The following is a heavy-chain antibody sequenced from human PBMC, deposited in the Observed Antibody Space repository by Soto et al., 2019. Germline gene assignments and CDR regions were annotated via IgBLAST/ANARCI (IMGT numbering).Heavy chain of an antibody. CDR3: ARPSNWNDPNYYYGMDV. Sequence: XVSLRLSCVASGFTVSSNYMSWVRQAPGKGLEWVSVIYSGGSEYYADSVKGRFTISRDDSQNTLYPRMSSLRGEDTAVYYCARPSNWNDPNYYYGMDVWGQGTTVTVSS. D-gene: IGHD1-20*01. CDR1: GFTVSSNY. V-gene: IGHV3-53*05. J-gene: IGHJ6*02. CDR2: IYSGGSE.